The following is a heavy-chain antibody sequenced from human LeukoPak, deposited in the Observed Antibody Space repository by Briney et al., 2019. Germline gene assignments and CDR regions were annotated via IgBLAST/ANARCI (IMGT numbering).Heavy chain of an antibody. CDR3: PRPARVQLERHDYYYYYMDV. Sequence: GGSLRLSCAASGFTFSSYAMHWVRQAPGKGLEYVSAISSNGGSTYYANSVKGRFTISRDNSKNTLYLQMGSLRAEDMAVYYCPRPARVQLERHDYYYYYMDVWGNGTTVTVSS. CDR2: ISSNGGST. CDR1: GFTFSSYA. J-gene: IGHJ6*03. D-gene: IGHD1-1*01. V-gene: IGHV3-64*01.